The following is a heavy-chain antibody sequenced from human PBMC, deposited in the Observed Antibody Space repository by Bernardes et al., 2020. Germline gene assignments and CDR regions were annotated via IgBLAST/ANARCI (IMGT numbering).Heavy chain of an antibody. CDR3: ARVGIVVPGNDY. CDR1: GFTVSSNY. D-gene: IGHD6-19*01. Sequence: GGSLRLSCAVSGFTVSSNYMTWVRQAPGKGLEWVSIIYSAGNTYYADSVEGRFTISRDNSKNTLFLQMNSLRAEDTALYYCARVGIVVPGNDYWGQGTLVTVSS. J-gene: IGHJ4*02. CDR2: IYSAGNT. V-gene: IGHV3-53*01.